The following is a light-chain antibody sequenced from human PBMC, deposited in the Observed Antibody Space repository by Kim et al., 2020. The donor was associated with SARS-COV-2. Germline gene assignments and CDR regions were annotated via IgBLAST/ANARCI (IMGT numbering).Light chain of an antibody. CDR1: KLGNKY. Sequence: SVSPEQTASITCSGDKLGNKYTCWYQQKPGQSPVLVIYQDSKRPSGIPERFSGSNSGNTATLTISGTQAMDEADYYCQAWDRTTVVFGGGTQLTVL. CDR3: QAWDRTTVV. CDR2: QDS. J-gene: IGLJ3*02. V-gene: IGLV3-1*01.